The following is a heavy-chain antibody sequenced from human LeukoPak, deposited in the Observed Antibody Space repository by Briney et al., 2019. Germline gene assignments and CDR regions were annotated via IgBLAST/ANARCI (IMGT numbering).Heavy chain of an antibody. J-gene: IGHJ4*02. Sequence: GGSLRLSCAASGFTFSSYGMHWVRQAPGKGVEWVSSITSSSSYIYYADSVKGRFTISRDNAKNSLHLQMNSLRAEDTALYYCARDSPDIPNDSSGYYSLGFDYWGQGTLVTVSS. CDR3: ARDSPDIPNDSSGYYSLGFDY. CDR2: ITSSSSYI. CDR1: GFTFSSYG. V-gene: IGHV3-21*01. D-gene: IGHD3-22*01.